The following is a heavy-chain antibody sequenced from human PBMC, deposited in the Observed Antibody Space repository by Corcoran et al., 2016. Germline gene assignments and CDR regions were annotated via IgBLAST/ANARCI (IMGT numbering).Heavy chain of an antibody. CDR1: GFTFSSYG. CDR2: IWYDGSNK. V-gene: IGHV3-33*01. D-gene: IGHD3-22*01. Sequence: QVQLVESGGGVVQPGRSLRLSCAASGFTFSSYGMHWVRQAPGKGLEWVAVIWYDGSNKYYADSVKGRFTISRDNSKNTLYLQMNSLRAEDTAVYYCARDINVYYYDSSGYGSFDYWGQGTLVTVSS. J-gene: IGHJ4*02. CDR3: ARDINVYYYDSSGYGSFDY.